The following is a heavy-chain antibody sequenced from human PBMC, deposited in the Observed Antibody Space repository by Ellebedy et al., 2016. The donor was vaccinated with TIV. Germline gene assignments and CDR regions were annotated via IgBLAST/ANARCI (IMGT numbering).Heavy chain of an antibody. CDR3: ARRMGRGVKGKFPLDV. Sequence: PGGSLRLSCEGSGYMFSTYWIAWVRQMPGKGLEWMGIIYPGDSDTTYSPSFRGQVTMSVEKSINTVYLQWNSLKASDTAMYYCARRMGRGVKGKFPLDVWGQGTTVIVSS. V-gene: IGHV5-51*01. D-gene: IGHD3-10*01. CDR1: GYMFSTYW. J-gene: IGHJ6*02. CDR2: IYPGDSDT.